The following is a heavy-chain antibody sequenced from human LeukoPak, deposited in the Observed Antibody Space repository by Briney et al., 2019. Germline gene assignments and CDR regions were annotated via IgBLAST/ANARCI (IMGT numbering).Heavy chain of an antibody. CDR2: IIPIFGTA. J-gene: IGHJ4*02. D-gene: IGHD6-13*01. CDR3: ARDLDAAAGSGY. V-gene: IGHV1-69*13. CDR1: GGTFSSYA. Sequence: SVKVSCKASGGTFSSYAISWVRQAPGQGLEWMGGIIPIFGTANYAQKFQGRVTITADESTSTAYMELSSLRSEDTAVYYCARDLDAAAGSGYWGQGTLVTVSS.